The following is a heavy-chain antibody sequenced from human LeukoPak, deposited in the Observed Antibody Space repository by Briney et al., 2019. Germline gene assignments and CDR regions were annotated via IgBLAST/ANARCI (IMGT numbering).Heavy chain of an antibody. CDR1: GGSFSGYY. V-gene: IGHV4-34*01. CDR3: ARGYCSSTSCYYSWFDP. CDR2: INHSGST. J-gene: IGHJ5*02. D-gene: IGHD2-2*01. Sequence: SETLSLTCAVYGGSFSGYYWSWIRQPPGKGLEWIGEINHSGSTNYNPSLKSRVTISVDTSKNQFSLKLSSVTAADTAVYYCARGYCSSTSCYYSWFDPRGQGTLVTVSS.